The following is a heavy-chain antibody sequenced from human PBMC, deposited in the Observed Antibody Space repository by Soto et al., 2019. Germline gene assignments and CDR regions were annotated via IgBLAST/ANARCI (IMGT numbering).Heavy chain of an antibody. Sequence: SSETLSLTCAVSGGSISSSNWWSWVRQPPGKGLEWIGEIYHSGSTNYNPSLKSRVTISVDKSKNQFSLKLSSVTAADTAVYYCARVKVPPAKQPIDYWGQGTLVTVSS. V-gene: IGHV4-4*02. J-gene: IGHJ4*02. CDR1: GGSISSSNW. D-gene: IGHD2-2*01. CDR2: IYHSGST. CDR3: ARVKVPPAKQPIDY.